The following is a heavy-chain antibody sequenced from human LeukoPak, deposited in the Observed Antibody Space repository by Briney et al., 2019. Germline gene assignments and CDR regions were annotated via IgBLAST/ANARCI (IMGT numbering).Heavy chain of an antibody. CDR3: ARERYCSGGSCYS. Sequence: SVKVSCKASGGTFSSYAISWVRQAPGQGLEWMGGIIPIFGTANYAQKFQGRVTITADESASTAYMELSSLRSEDTAVYYCARERYCSGGSCYSWGQGTLVTVSS. CDR1: GGTFSSYA. CDR2: IIPIFGTA. J-gene: IGHJ4*02. D-gene: IGHD2-15*01. V-gene: IGHV1-69*13.